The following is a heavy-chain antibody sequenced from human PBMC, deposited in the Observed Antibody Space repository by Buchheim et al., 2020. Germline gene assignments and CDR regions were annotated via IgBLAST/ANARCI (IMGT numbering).Heavy chain of an antibody. CDR1: GDSISTYY. CDR2: IYYSGST. D-gene: IGHD4-17*01. CDR3: ARDDRVLYGDYPNFDY. J-gene: IGHJ4*02. V-gene: IGHV4-59*06. Sequence: QVRLQESGPGLVKPSETLSLTCTVSGDSISTYYWSWIRQHPGKGLEWIGYIYYSGSTYYNPSLKSRVTISVDTSKNQFSLKLSSVTAADTAVYYCARDDRVLYGDYPNFDYWGQGTL.